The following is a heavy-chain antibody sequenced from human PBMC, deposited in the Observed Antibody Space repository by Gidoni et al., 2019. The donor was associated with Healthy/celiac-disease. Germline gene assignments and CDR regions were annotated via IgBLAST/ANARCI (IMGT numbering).Heavy chain of an antibody. CDR3: AKVLGDYGDYFVPSFGY. CDR1: GFTFSSYA. Sequence: EVQLLESGGGLVQPGGSLRLSCAASGFTFSSYAMSWVRQAPGKGLEWVSAISGSGGSTYYADSVKGRFTSSRDNSKNTLYLQMNSLRAEDTAVYYCAKVLGDYGDYFVPSFGYWGQGTLVTVSS. J-gene: IGHJ4*02. CDR2: ISGSGGST. V-gene: IGHV3-23*01. D-gene: IGHD4-17*01.